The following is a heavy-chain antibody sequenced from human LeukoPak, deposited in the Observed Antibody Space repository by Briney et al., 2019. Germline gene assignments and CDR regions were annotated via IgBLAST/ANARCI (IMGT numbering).Heavy chain of an antibody. CDR3: ASSDGQPPRFDSSYDVFDY. Sequence: SETLSLTCTVSGASLSSYYWSWIRQPAGKGLEWIGRIYTSGNTNYNPSLKSRVTISLDKSKNQFSLNLSSVTAADTALYYCASSDGQPPRFDSSYDVFDYWGQGTLVTVSS. CDR2: IYTSGNT. J-gene: IGHJ4*02. CDR1: GASLSSYY. V-gene: IGHV4-4*07. D-gene: IGHD5-12*01.